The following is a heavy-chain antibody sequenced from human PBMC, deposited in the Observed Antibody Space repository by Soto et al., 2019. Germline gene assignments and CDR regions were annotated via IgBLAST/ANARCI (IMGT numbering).Heavy chain of an antibody. J-gene: IGHJ3*02. CDR1: GYPFTSYT. CDR2: INAGNGDT. V-gene: IGHV1-3*01. D-gene: IGHD1-26*01. Sequence: QVQLVQSGAEVKKPGASVKVSCKASGYPFTSYTIHWVRQAPGQRLEWMGWINAGNGDTKYSQKFQGRVTITRDTSASTAYMELSSLRAEDTAVYYCARVHWELLSGAFDIWGQGTVVTVSS. CDR3: ARVHWELLSGAFDI.